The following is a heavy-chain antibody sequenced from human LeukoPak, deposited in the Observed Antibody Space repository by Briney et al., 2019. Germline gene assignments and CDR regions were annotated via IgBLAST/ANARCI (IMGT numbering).Heavy chain of an antibody. CDR3: ARDLEAGTGYYYYGMDV. CDR2: INPNSGGT. CDR1: GYTFTGYY. V-gene: IGHV1-2*04. D-gene: IGHD6-19*01. J-gene: IGHJ6*02. Sequence: ASVKVSCKASGYTFTGYYMHWVRQAPGQGLEWMGWINPNSGGTNYAQKFQGWVTMTRDTSISTACMELSRLRSDDTAVYYCARDLEAGTGYYYYGMDVWGQGTTVTVSS.